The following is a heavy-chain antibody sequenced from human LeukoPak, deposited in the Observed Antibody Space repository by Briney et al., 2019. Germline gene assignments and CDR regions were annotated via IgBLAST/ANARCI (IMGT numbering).Heavy chain of an antibody. CDR2: ISTSASTI. CDR3: ARTPGNLSYASDH. V-gene: IGHV3-48*03. J-gene: IGHJ4*02. CDR1: GFLFSTYE. D-gene: IGHD1-7*01. Sequence: GGSLRLSCAASGFLFSTYEMNWVRQAPGKGLEWVSYISTSASTIYYADSVKGRFTISRDDAKNSLYLQLNSLRAEDTAVYYCARTPGNLSYASDHWGQGTLVTVSS.